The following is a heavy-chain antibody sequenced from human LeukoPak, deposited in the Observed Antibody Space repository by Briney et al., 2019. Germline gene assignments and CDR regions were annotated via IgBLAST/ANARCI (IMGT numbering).Heavy chain of an antibody. V-gene: IGHV4-59*08. CDR1: GGSISSYY. Sequence: SETLSLTCTVSGGSISSYYWSLIRQPPGKGLEWIGYIYYSGSTNYNPSLRSRVTISVDTSKNQFSLKLSSVTAADTAMYYCARLGIGVVPTAMLGDYYFDYWGQGTLVTVSS. CDR2: IYYSGST. J-gene: IGHJ4*02. CDR3: ARLGIGVVPTAMLGDYYFDY. D-gene: IGHD2-2*01.